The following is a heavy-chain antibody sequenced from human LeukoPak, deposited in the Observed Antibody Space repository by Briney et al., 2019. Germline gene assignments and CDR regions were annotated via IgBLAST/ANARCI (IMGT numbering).Heavy chain of an antibody. D-gene: IGHD4/OR15-4a*01. CDR2: IDPNTGDT. J-gene: IGHJ3*02. CDR3: ARGRTMDGSTPPFEI. V-gene: IGHV1-2*02. CDR1: VYTFTNYY. Sequence: GASVKVSCKASVYTFTNYYMHWVRQAPGPGLEGMGWIDPNTGDTNYSQNIQGRATMTRDTSINTAYMEFTSLGSDDTAVYYCARGRTMDGSTPPFEIWGQGTMVTVSS.